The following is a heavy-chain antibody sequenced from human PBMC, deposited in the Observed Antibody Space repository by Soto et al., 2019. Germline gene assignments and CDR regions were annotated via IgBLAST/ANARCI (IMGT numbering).Heavy chain of an antibody. CDR2: FYYSGST. V-gene: IGHV4-39*01. D-gene: IGHD2-8*01. J-gene: IGHJ6*02. CDR1: GGSLNSGTYS. Sequence: ASETPSLTRTVSGGSLNSGTYSWGWIRQPPGEGLEWIGTFYYSGSTYYNPSLKSRVTISVDTSKNQFSLKVSSVTAADTAVYYCARLGGYCTTSCYGYYGMDVWGQGTTVTVSS. CDR3: ARLGGYCTTSCYGYYGMDV.